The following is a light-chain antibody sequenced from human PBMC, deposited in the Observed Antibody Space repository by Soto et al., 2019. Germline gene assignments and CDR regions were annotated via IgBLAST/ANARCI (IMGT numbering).Light chain of an antibody. CDR3: QQADSFSLT. V-gene: IGKV1-12*01. Sequence: DIQMTQSPSSVSASVGDRVTITCRASQGISSWLAWYQQKPGKAPKLQIYAASSLESGVPSRFSRRGSGTYFTLTINGLQPEDFATYYCQQADSFSLTFGGGTKVEIK. J-gene: IGKJ4*01. CDR1: QGISSW. CDR2: AAS.